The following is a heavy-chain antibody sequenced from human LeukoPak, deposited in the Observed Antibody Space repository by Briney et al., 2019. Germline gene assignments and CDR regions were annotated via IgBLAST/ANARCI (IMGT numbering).Heavy chain of an antibody. Sequence: GASVKASCKASGYTFTSYGISWVRQAPGQGLEWMGWISAYNGNTNYAQKLQGRVTMTTDTSTSTAYMELRSLRSDDTAVYYCASSLTVVAATEGSYAFDIWGQGTMVTVSS. CDR1: GYTFTSYG. CDR3: ASSLTVVAATEGSYAFDI. D-gene: IGHD2-15*01. V-gene: IGHV1-18*01. J-gene: IGHJ3*02. CDR2: ISAYNGNT.